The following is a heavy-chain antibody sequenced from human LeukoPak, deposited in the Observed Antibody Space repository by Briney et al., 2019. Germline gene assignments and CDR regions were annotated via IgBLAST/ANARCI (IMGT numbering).Heavy chain of an antibody. V-gene: IGHV1-2*02. CDR3: ATERGIVRASVGFDY. Sequence: GASVNVSCKASGYTFTGCYMHWVRQAPGQGLEWVGCINPHSGGTNYAQKFQGRVSMTRDTSISTAYMELSRLKSDDTAVYYCATERGIVRASVGFDYWGQGTLVTVSS. CDR2: INPHSGGT. J-gene: IGHJ4*02. D-gene: IGHD1-26*01. CDR1: GYTFTGCY.